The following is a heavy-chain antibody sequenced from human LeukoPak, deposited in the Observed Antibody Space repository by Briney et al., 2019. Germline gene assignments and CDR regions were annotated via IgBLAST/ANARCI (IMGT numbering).Heavy chain of an antibody. CDR3: ARSSGYPFLDY. Sequence: GGSLRLSCEASGFTFSDYSMTWVRQAPGEGLEWLSYITSTSDTIYYADSVKGRFTSSRDNAKNSVYLQMNSLRAEDSAVYYCARSSGYPFLDYWGQGTLVTVSS. CDR2: ITSTSDTI. J-gene: IGHJ4*02. D-gene: IGHD3-22*01. CDR1: GFTFSDYS. V-gene: IGHV3-48*01.